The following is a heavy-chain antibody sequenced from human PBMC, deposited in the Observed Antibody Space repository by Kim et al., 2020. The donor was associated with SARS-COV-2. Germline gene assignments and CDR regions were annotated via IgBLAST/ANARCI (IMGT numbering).Heavy chain of an antibody. J-gene: IGHJ3*01. Sequence: GGSLRLSCAASGFTFSNYWMQWVRQVPGKGLVWVSRINSDGSRTNYADSVKGRFTISRDNAKNTVYLQMNSLRAEDTAVYYCMSRAIVGVLDAFDVWGQGTMVTVSS. D-gene: IGHD1-26*01. CDR1: GFTFSNYW. CDR2: INSDGSRT. CDR3: MSRAIVGVLDAFDV. V-gene: IGHV3-74*01.